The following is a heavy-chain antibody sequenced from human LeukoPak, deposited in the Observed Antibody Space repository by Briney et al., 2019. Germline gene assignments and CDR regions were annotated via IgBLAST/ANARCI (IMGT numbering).Heavy chain of an antibody. J-gene: IGHJ6*03. Sequence: PSETLSLTCTVSGGSISNYYWSWIRQPPGKGLEWIGYIYYSGSTNYNPSLKSRVTISVDTSKNQFSLKLGSVTAADTAVYYCTRDRYYYYGSGSPYYYYIDVWGKGTTVTVSS. CDR1: GGSISNYY. D-gene: IGHD3-10*01. CDR3: TRDRYYYYGSGSPYYYYIDV. CDR2: IYYSGST. V-gene: IGHV4-59*01.